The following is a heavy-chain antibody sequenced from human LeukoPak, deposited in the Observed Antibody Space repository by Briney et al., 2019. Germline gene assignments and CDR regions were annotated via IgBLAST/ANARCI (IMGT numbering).Heavy chain of an antibody. CDR1: GGSISSYY. D-gene: IGHD2-15*01. Sequence: SETLSLTCTVSGGSISSYYWSWIRQPAGKGLEWIGRLYTSGSTNYNPSLTSRVTMSVATTKNQFPLTLNSVTAADTAVYYCARAGDCSGGSCYSRDWFDPWGQGTLVTVSS. CDR3: ARAGDCSGGSCYSRDWFDP. J-gene: IGHJ5*02. CDR2: LYTSGST. V-gene: IGHV4-4*07.